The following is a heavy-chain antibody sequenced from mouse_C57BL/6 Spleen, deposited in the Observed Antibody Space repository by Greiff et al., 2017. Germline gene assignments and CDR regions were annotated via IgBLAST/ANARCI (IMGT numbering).Heavy chain of an antibody. Sequence: QVHVKQPGTELVKPGASVKLSCKASGYTFTSYWMHWVKQRPGQGLEWIGNINPSNGGTNYNEKFKSKATLTVDKSSSTAYMQLSSLTSEDSAVYYCARGQIYDGYYPLAYWGQGTLVTVSA. CDR1: GYTFTSYW. V-gene: IGHV1-53*01. CDR2: INPSNGGT. D-gene: IGHD2-3*01. CDR3: ARGQIYDGYYPLAY. J-gene: IGHJ3*01.